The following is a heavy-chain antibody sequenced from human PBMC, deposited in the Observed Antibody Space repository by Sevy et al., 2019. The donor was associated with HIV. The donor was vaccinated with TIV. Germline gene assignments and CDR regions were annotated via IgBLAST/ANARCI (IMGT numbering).Heavy chain of an antibody. CDR3: AGDDEPDYYYFDMDF. J-gene: IGHJ6*02. V-gene: IGHV3-30-3*01. CDR1: GFTFSSYA. Sequence: GGSLRLSCAAYGFTFSSYAMLWVRQAPGKGLEWVAVISNDGSNKYYADSVKGRLTMSRDNSKNTLYLERDGLRAEDTAFYYGAGDDEPDYYYFDMDFWGQGTTVTVSS. CDR2: ISNDGSNK.